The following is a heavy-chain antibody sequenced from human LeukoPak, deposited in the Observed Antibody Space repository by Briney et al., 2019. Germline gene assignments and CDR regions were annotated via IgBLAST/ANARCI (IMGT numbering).Heavy chain of an antibody. J-gene: IGHJ4*02. CDR3: ARDGRDGYNYAFDY. D-gene: IGHD5-24*01. Sequence: SETLSLTCTVSDGSISSYYWSWIRQPPGKGLEWIGYIYYSGSTNYNPSLKSRVTISVDTSKNQFSLKLSSVTAADTAVYYCARDGRDGYNYAFDYWGQRTLVTVSS. V-gene: IGHV4-59*01. CDR1: DGSISSYY. CDR2: IYYSGST.